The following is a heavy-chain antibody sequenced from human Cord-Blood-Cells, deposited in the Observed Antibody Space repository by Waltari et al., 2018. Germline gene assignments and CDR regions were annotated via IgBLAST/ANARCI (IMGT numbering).Heavy chain of an antibody. CDR3: AGPTTVTSDYYYYYMDV. D-gene: IGHD4-4*01. CDR2: IIPIFGTA. V-gene: IGHV1-69*01. CDR1: GGTFSSYA. Sequence: QVQLVQSGAEVKKPGSSVKVSCKASGGTFSSYAISWVRQAPGQGLEWMGGIIPIFGTANYAQKFQGRGTITADESTSTAYMELSSLRSEDTAVYYCAGPTTVTSDYYYYYMDVWGKGTTVTVSS. J-gene: IGHJ6*03.